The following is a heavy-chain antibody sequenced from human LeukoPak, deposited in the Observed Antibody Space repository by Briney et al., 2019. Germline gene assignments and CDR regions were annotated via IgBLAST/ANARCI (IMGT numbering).Heavy chain of an antibody. D-gene: IGHD4-17*01. V-gene: IGHV1-18*04. CDR1: GYTFTGYY. Sequence: GASVKVSCKASGYTFTGYYMHWVRQAPGQGLEWMGWISAYNGNTNYAQKLQGRVTMTTDTSTSTAYMELRSLRSDDTAVYYCARDLPVYGDYGPDYWGQGTLVTVSS. CDR2: ISAYNGNT. J-gene: IGHJ4*02. CDR3: ARDLPVYGDYGPDY.